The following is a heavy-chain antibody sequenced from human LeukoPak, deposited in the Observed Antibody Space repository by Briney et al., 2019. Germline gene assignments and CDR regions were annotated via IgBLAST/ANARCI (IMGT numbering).Heavy chain of an antibody. CDR1: GFTFSSSA. CDR2: ISNNGGYT. Sequence: GGSLRLSCAASGFTFSSSAMSWVRQAPGKGLEWVSAISNNGGYTYYADSVQGRFTISRDNSKSTLCLQMNSLRAEDTAVYYCAKQLGYCSDGSCYFPYWGQGSLVTVSS. D-gene: IGHD2-15*01. CDR3: AKQLGYCSDGSCYFPY. J-gene: IGHJ4*02. V-gene: IGHV3-23*01.